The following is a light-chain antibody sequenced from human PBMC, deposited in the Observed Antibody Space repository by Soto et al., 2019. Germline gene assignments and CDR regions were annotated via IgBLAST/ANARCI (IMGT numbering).Light chain of an antibody. Sequence: QSVLTQPASVSVSPGQSITVSCTGTSSDISDYNYVSWYQQHPGKAPKLMIYEVSDRPSGLSNRFSGSKSGNTASLTISRLQPEDEADYYCSSYTSNNFYVFGTGTKVTVL. CDR1: SSDISDYNY. CDR3: SSYTSNNFYV. CDR2: EVS. J-gene: IGLJ1*01. V-gene: IGLV2-14*01.